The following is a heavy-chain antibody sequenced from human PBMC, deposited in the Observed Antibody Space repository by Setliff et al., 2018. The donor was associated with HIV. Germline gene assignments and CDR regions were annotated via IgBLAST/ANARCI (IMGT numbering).Heavy chain of an antibody. D-gene: IGHD5-12*01. J-gene: IGHJ2*01. Sequence: ASVKVSCKAAGYSFAAYYIHWVRQAPGQGLEWMGWVNPNSGGTNYAQKFQGRVTLTRDTSISTANMELSGLRSDDTAVYYCARDPALTYSGYVYWYFDLWGRGTLVTVSS. V-gene: IGHV1-2*02. CDR2: VNPNSGGT. CDR1: GYSFAAYY. CDR3: ARDPALTYSGYVYWYFDL.